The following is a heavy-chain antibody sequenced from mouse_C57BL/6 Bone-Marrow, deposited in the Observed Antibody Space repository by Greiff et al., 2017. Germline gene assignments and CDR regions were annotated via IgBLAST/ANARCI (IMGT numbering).Heavy chain of an antibody. V-gene: IGHV1-69*01. D-gene: IGHD2-4*01. CDR1: GYTFTSYW. CDR3: ARSYDYDGVWC. Sequence: VQLQQPGAELVMPGASVKLSCKASGYTFTSYWMHWVKQRPGQGLEWIGEIDPSDSYTNYNQKFKGMSTLTVDQSSSTAYMQLSSLTSEDSAVYSCARSYDYDGVWCRGQGTTLSVST. J-gene: IGHJ2*01. CDR2: IDPSDSYT.